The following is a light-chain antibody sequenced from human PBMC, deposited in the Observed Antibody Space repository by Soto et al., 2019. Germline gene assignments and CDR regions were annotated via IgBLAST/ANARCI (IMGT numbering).Light chain of an antibody. CDR3: QQCNSYSSTWT. V-gene: IGKV1-5*01. CDR2: DAS. Sequence: DIQMTQSPSTLSASVGDRVTITCRASQSIGSWLAWYQQKPGKAPKLLIYDASSLESGVPSRFSGSGSGTEFTHTISSLQPDDFATYYCQQCNSYSSTWTFGQGTKVEI. J-gene: IGKJ1*01. CDR1: QSIGSW.